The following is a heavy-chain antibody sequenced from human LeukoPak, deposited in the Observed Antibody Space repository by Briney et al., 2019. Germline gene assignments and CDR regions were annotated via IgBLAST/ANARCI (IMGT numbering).Heavy chain of an antibody. Sequence: PGRSLRLSCAASGFTFSSYAMHWVRQAPGKGLEWVAVISYDGSNKYYADSVKGRFTISRDNSKNTLYLQMNSLRAEDTAVYYCTKGVLGRTQSVTAGFDYWGQGTLVTVSS. D-gene: IGHD7-27*01. J-gene: IGHJ4*02. CDR3: TKGVLGRTQSVTAGFDY. V-gene: IGHV3-30*18. CDR2: ISYDGSNK. CDR1: GFTFSSYA.